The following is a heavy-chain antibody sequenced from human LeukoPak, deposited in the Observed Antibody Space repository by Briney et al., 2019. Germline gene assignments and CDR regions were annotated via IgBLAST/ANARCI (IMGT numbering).Heavy chain of an antibody. CDR3: ARLLGGRRDYYYYMDV. CDR1: GGSFSGYY. CDR2: INHSGST. D-gene: IGHD1-14*01. Sequence: SETLSLTCAVYGGSFSGYYWNWIRQPPGKGLEWIGEINHSGSTNYNPSLKSRVTISVDTSKNQFSLKLSSVTAADTAVYYCARLLGGRRDYYYYMDVWGKGTTVTISS. J-gene: IGHJ6*03. V-gene: IGHV4-34*01.